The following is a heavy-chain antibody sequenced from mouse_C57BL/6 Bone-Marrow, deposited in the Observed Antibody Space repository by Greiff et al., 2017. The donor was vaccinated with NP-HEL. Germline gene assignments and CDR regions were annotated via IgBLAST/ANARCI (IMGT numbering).Heavy chain of an antibody. V-gene: IGHV3-6*01. CDR3: AREYYRAY. J-gene: IGHJ3*01. CDR2: ISYDGSN. D-gene: IGHD2-14*01. CDR1: GYSITSGYY. Sequence: EVQLQESGPGLVKPSQSLSLTCSVTGYSITSGYYWNWIRQFPGNKLEWMGYISYDGSNNYNPSLQNRISITRDTSKNQFFLKLNSVTTEDTATYYCAREYYRAYWGQGTLVTVSA.